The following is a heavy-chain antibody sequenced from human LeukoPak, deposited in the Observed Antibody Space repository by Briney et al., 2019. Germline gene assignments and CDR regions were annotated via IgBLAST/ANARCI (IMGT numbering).Heavy chain of an antibody. D-gene: IGHD6-13*01. Sequence: SETLSLTCTVSGGSISSSSYYWGWIRQPPGKGLEWIGSIYYSGSTYYNPSLKSRVTISVDTSKNQFSLKLSSVTAADTAVYYWARHESRSGNSYFAYGAREPLVPFP. CDR3: ARHESRSGNSYFAY. J-gene: IGHJ4*02. V-gene: IGHV4-39*01. CDR2: IYYSGST. CDR1: GGSISSSSYY.